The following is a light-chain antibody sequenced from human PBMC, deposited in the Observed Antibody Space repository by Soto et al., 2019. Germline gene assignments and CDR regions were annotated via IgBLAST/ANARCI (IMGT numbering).Light chain of an antibody. J-gene: IGLJ1*01. CDR2: DVT. CDR1: SSDVGAYNY. V-gene: IGLV2-11*01. Sequence: QLVLTQPRSVSGSPGQSVTISCTGTSSDVGAYNYVSWYQQHPGQAPKVVVYDVTKRPSGVPDRFSGSKSGNTASLTISGLQAEDEADYYCCSYAGIYSYVFGSGTKLTVL. CDR3: CSYAGIYSYV.